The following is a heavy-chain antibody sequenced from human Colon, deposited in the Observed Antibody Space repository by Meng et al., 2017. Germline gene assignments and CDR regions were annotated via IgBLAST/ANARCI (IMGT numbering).Heavy chain of an antibody. D-gene: IGHD1-1*01. CDR3: ARVGTARPFDY. V-gene: IGHV3-21*01. CDR1: GFTFSLYA. J-gene: IGHJ4*02. Sequence: EVQLVESGGGLVKPGESLRVSCEASGFTFSLYAINWVRQAPGEGLEWVASITSSSNYIHYSDSVKGRFTVSRDNARNSSYLQMDSLRAEDTAAYYCARVGTARPFDYWGQGTLVTVSS. CDR2: ITSSSNYI.